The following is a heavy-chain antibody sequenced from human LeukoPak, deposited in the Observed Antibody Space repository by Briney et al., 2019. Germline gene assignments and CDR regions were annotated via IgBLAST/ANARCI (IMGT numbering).Heavy chain of an antibody. D-gene: IGHD3-10*01. V-gene: IGHV3-33*01. J-gene: IGHJ4*02. CDR3: AREPHYYGSGPFDY. CDR2: IWYAGSNK. Sequence: GGSLRLSCAASGFTFSSYGMHWVRQAPGKGLEWVAVIWYAGSNKYYADSVKGRFTISRDNSKNTLYLQMNSLRAEDTAVYYCAREPHYYGSGPFDYWGRGTLVTVSS. CDR1: GFTFSSYG.